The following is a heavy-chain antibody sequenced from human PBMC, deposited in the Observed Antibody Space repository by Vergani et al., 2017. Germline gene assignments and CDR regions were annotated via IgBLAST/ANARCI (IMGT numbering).Heavy chain of an antibody. J-gene: IGHJ4*02. CDR2: IYHSGGA. CDR1: GGSITSSSYY. V-gene: IGHV4-39*01. D-gene: IGHD3-9*01. Sequence: QLHLQESGPGLVKPSETLSLTCTVSGGSITSSSYYWGWIRQPPGKGLEWIGNIYHSGGAYYNPSLKGRVTISVDTSKNQFPLEVTSVTAADTAIYFCARTESFILRYFHWALWVQGTLVTVSS. CDR3: ARTESFILRYFHWAL.